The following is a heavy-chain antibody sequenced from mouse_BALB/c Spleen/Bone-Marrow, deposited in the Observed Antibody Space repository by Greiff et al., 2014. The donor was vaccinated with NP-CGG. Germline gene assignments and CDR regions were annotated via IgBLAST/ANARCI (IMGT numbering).Heavy chain of an antibody. V-gene: IGHV1-9*01. Sequence: VHLVESGAELMKPGASVKISCKATGYTFSRYWMEWVKQRPGHGLEWIGEILPGSGSTNYNEKFKGKATFTADTSSNTAYMQLSSLTSEDSAVYYCARNYGNYVWFANWGQGTLVTVSA. J-gene: IGHJ3*01. CDR2: ILPGSGST. D-gene: IGHD2-1*01. CDR1: GYTFSRYW. CDR3: ARNYGNYVWFAN.